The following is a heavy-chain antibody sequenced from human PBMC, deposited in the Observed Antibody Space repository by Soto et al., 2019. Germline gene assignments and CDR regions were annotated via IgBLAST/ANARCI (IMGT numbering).Heavy chain of an antibody. CDR2: IYSGGYT. Sequence: EVQLVESGGGLIQPGGSLRLSCAVSGFTVSNNYMSWVRQAPGKGLEGVSVIYSGGYTAYGDSVKGRFTISRDNSKNTLYLKRNGGEAGDAAGYYGATQRGGGGYWGQGTLVTVSS. CDR3: ATQRGGGGY. J-gene: IGHJ4*02. CDR1: GFTVSNNY. V-gene: IGHV3-53*01. D-gene: IGHD6-25*01.